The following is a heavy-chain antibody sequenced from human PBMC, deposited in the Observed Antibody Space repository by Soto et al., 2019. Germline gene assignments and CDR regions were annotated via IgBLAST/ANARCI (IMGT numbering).Heavy chain of an antibody. CDR1: GYSFTNYW. Sequence: PGESLKISCKASGYSFTNYWIGWVRQVPGKGLEWIGIIYPADSDTRYSPSFQGQVTLSADTSITTAFLQWDNLKASDTAIYYCAGAIFGVPGSESYGLDVWGQGTTVTGSS. CDR3: AGAIFGVPGSESYGLDV. D-gene: IGHD3-3*01. V-gene: IGHV5-51*01. J-gene: IGHJ6*02. CDR2: IYPADSDT.